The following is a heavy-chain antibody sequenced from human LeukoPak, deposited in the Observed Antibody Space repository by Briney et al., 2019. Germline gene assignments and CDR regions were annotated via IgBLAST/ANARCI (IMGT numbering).Heavy chain of an antibody. CDR2: IYYSGST. CDR3: ARSMITFGGAGDAFDI. D-gene: IGHD3-16*01. Sequence: SGTLSLTCAVSGGPISSNNWWSWVRQPPGKGLEWIGTIYYSGSTYYNPSLKSRVTISVDTSKNQFSLKLSSVTAADTAVYYCARSMITFGGAGDAFDIWGQGTMVTVSS. J-gene: IGHJ3*02. CDR1: GGPISSNNW. V-gene: IGHV4-4*02.